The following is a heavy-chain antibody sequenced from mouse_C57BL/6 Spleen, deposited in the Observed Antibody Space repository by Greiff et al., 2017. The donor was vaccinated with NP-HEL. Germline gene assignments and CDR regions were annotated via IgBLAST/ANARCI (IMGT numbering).Heavy chain of an antibody. Sequence: QVQLQQPGAELVKPGASVKLSCKASGYTFTSYWMHWVKQRPGQGLEWIGMIHPNSGSTNYNEKFKSKATLTVDKSSSTAYMNLRSLTSEATAVYYCASHDGYYTHWGQGTTLTVSS. CDR3: ASHDGYYTH. CDR1: GYTFTSYW. J-gene: IGHJ2*01. CDR2: IHPNSGST. V-gene: IGHV1-64*01. D-gene: IGHD2-3*01.